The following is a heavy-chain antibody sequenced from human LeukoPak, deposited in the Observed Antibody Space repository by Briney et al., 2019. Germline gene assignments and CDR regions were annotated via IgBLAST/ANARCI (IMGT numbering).Heavy chain of an antibody. J-gene: IGHJ4*02. CDR2: ISGSGGST. D-gene: IGHD1-26*01. CDR1: GFTFSSYA. CDR3: AKDMFPSGRYYDEPRSPFDY. Sequence: QPGGSLRLSCAASGFTFSSYAMSWVRQAPGKGLEWVSAISGSGGSTYYADSVKGRFTISRDNSKNTLYLQMNSLRAEDTAVYYCAKDMFPSGRYYDEPRSPFDYWGQGTLVTVSS. V-gene: IGHV3-23*01.